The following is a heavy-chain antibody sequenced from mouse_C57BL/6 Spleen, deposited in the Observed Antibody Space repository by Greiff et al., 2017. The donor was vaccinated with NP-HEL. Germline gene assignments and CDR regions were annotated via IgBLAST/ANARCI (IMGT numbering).Heavy chain of an antibody. D-gene: IGHD1-1*01. CDR1: GFTFSSYG. Sequence: EVMLVESGGDLVKPGGSLKLSCAASGFTFSSYGMSWVRQTPDKRLEWVATISSGGSYTYYPDSVKGRFTFPRDNAKNTLYLQMSSMKSEDTAMDDGARENYDGSSSLAYWGQGTLVTVSA. J-gene: IGHJ3*01. CDR3: ARENYDGSSSLAY. CDR2: ISSGGSYT. V-gene: IGHV5-6*01.